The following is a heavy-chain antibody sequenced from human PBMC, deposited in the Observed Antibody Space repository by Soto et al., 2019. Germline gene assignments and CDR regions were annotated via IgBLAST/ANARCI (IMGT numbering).Heavy chain of an antibody. CDR3: ARAISGYVT. Sequence: QVQLVQSGAEVKKPGASVKVSGKSSGITSTTYAIHWVRQVPGQGLEWMGWINTGNGNTRYSQRFLGRVSLTTDTSASTASMDLSSLTSEDTAVYYCARAISGYVTWGQGTLITVSS. J-gene: IGHJ5*02. D-gene: IGHD5-12*01. CDR2: INTGNGNT. CDR1: GITSTTYA. V-gene: IGHV1-3*04.